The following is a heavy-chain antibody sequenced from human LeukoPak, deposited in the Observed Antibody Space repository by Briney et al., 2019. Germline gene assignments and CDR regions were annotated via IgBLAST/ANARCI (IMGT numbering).Heavy chain of an antibody. J-gene: IGHJ6*03. CDR2: ISSSSSTI. CDR3: ARDRRTTISRPPENYYMDV. V-gene: IGHV3-48*01. D-gene: IGHD3-9*01. Sequence: GGSLRLSCAASGFTFSSYSMNWVRQAPGKELEWVSYISSSSSTIYYADSVKGRFTISRDNAKNSLYLQMNSLRAEDTAVYYCARDRRTTISRPPENYYMDVWGKGTTVTVSS. CDR1: GFTFSSYS.